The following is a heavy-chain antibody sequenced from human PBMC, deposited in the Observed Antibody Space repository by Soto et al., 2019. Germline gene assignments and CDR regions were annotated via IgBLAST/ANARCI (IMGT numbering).Heavy chain of an antibody. CDR1: GFTFSDYG. D-gene: IGHD3-9*01. CDR2: IWYDGSNK. V-gene: IGHV3-33*01. Sequence: PGGSLRLSCAAYGFTFSDYGMHWVRQDPGKGLTWVAVIWYDGSNKYYADSVKGRFTISRDNSKSTLYLQMNSLRAEDKAVYYCARDPLHYDILTGYSPNYFDFWGQGTLVTVSS. J-gene: IGHJ4*02. CDR3: ARDPLHYDILTGYSPNYFDF.